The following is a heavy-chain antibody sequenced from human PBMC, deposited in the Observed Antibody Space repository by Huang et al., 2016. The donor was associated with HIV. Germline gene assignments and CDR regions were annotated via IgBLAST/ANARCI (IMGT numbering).Heavy chain of an antibody. CDR1: GYTFTSYA. CDR2: INAGNGNT. D-gene: IGHD5-18*01. J-gene: IGHJ4*02. CDR3: ARDSAAMGYFDY. Sequence: QVQLVQSGAEVKKPGASVKVSCKASGYTFTSYAMHWVRQVPGQRLEWMGGINAGNGNTKYSQKFQGRVTITRDTSASTAYMELSGLRSEDTAVYYCARDSAAMGYFDYWGQGTLVTVSS. V-gene: IGHV1-3*01.